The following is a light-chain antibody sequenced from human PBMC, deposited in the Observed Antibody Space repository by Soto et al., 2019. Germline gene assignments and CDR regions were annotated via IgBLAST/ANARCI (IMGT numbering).Light chain of an antibody. V-gene: IGKV3-11*01. CDR1: QSVSSY. CDR2: DAS. Sequence: EIVLTQSPATLSLSPGERATLSCRASQSVSSYLAWYQQKPGQAPRLLIYDASNRATGIPARFSGSGSGTEFTLTISRLQSEDFAVYYCQEYSKWPSRTFGPGTKVDIK. CDR3: QEYSKWPSRT. J-gene: IGKJ1*01.